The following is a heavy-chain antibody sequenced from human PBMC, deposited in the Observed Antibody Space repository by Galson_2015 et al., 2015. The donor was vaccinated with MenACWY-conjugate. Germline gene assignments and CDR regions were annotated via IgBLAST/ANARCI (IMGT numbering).Heavy chain of an antibody. D-gene: IGHD3-3*01. Sequence: SLRLSCAASGFTFSNYAMSWVRQAPGKGLEWVSTVSGNDGSTYYADSVKGRFTISRDNSKNTLYLQMSSLRAEDTAVYYCALSITMFDYWGQGTLVTVSS. CDR3: ALSITMFDY. CDR2: VSGNDGST. J-gene: IGHJ4*02. V-gene: IGHV3-23*01. CDR1: GFTFSNYA.